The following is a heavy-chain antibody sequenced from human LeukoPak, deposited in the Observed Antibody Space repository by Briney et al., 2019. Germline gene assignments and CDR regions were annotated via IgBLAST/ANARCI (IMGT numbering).Heavy chain of an antibody. Sequence: SSETPSLTCTVSGGSISSYYWSWIRQPPGKGLEWIGYIYYSGSTNYNPSLKSRVTISVDTSKNQFSLKLSSVTAADTAVYYCARAVVPAAMRGNWFDPWGQGTLVTVSS. CDR1: GGSISSYY. V-gene: IGHV4-59*01. D-gene: IGHD2-2*01. CDR3: ARAVVPAAMRGNWFDP. J-gene: IGHJ5*02. CDR2: IYYSGST.